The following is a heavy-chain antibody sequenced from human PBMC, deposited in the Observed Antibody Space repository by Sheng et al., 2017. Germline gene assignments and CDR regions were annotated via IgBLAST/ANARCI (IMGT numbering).Heavy chain of an antibody. CDR2: IYYSGST. V-gene: IGHV4-39*07. CDR1: GGSISSSSYY. CDR3: ASWTQRDSWYFDL. Sequence: QLQLQELGPGLVKPSETLSLTCTVSGGSISSSSYYWGWIRQPPGKGLEWIGSIYYSGSTYYNPSLKSRVTISVDTSKNQFSLKLSSVTAADTAVYYCASWTQRDSWYFDLWGRGTLVTVSS. D-gene: IGHD1-1*01. J-gene: IGHJ2*01.